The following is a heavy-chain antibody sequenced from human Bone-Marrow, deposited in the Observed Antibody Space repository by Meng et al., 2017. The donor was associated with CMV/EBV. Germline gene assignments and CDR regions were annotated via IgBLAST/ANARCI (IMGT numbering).Heavy chain of an antibody. Sequence: ASVKVSCKASGGTFSSYAISWVRQAPGQGLEWMGWISAYNGNTNYAQKLQGRVTMTTDTSTSTAYMELRSLRSDDTAVYYCARGATGYSSLNWFDPWGQGTLVSVSS. CDR3: ARGATGYSSLNWFDP. CDR2: ISAYNGNT. J-gene: IGHJ5*02. V-gene: IGHV1-18*01. D-gene: IGHD6-13*01. CDR1: GGTFSSYA.